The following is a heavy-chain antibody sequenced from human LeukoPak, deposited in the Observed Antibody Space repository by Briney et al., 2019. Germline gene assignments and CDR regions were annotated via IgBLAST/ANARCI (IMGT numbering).Heavy chain of an antibody. Sequence: PGGSLRLSCAASGFTFSDYYMSWIRQPPGKGLEWIGSIYNSGSTYYNPSLKSRVTIAVDTSKNQFSLKLSSVTAADTAVYYCARHSWGLPPAEYFQHWGQGTLVTVSS. V-gene: IGHV4-38-2*01. CDR1: GFTFSDYY. CDR2: IYNSGST. CDR3: ARHSWGLPPAEYFQH. D-gene: IGHD3-16*01. J-gene: IGHJ1*01.